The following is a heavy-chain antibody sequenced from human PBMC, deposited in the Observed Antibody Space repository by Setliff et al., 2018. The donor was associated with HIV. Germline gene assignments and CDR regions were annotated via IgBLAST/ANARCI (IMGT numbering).Heavy chain of an antibody. V-gene: IGHV4-4*07. D-gene: IGHD3-9*01. CDR3: ARGPPATGFSRELDY. J-gene: IGHJ4*02. CDR1: GGSISSHY. CDR2: IYASGST. Sequence: SETLSLTCTVSGGSISSHYWSWIRQPAGKGLEWIGRIYASGSTSYNPSLKSRVTISVDTSKNQFSLKLSSVTAADTAVYYCARGPPATGFSRELDYWGQGTLVTVSS.